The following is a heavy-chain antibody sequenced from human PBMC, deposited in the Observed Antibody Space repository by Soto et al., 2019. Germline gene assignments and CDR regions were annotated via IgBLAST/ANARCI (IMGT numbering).Heavy chain of an antibody. D-gene: IGHD5-12*01. V-gene: IGHV4-59*01. CDR3: ARGRYSGYSGRGYYYYYGMDV. Sequence: LSLTCTVSGGSISSYYWSWIRQPPGKGLEWIGYIYYSGSTNYNPSLKSRVTISVDTSKNQFSLKLSSVTAADTAVYYCARGRYSGYSGRGYYYYYGMDVWGQGTTVTVSS. J-gene: IGHJ6*02. CDR1: GGSISSYY. CDR2: IYYSGST.